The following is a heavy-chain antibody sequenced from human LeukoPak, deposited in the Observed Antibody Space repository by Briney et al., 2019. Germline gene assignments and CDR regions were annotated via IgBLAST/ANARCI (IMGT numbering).Heavy chain of an antibody. V-gene: IGHV3-74*01. CDR3: ATKQWLAPPPDT. Sequence: GGSLRLSCAASGFTFSKYWMLWVRQAPGKGLESVSRINTNGTVTTYADSVKGRFTVSRDNADNTMFLQMNSVRDEDTAVYYCATKQWLAPPPDTWGQGTPVTVSS. D-gene: IGHD6-19*01. J-gene: IGHJ5*02. CDR2: INTNGTVT. CDR1: GFTFSKYW.